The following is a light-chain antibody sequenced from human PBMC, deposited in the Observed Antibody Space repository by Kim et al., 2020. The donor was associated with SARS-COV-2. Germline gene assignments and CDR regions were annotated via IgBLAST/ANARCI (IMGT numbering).Light chain of an antibody. V-gene: IGKV3-11*01. CDR2: DAS. Sequence: SWSPGERATLSCRASQSVSSYLAWYQQRPGQAPRLLSYDASNRATGIPAGFSGSGSGTGFTLTISSLEPEDFAVYYCQQRSNWLAFGQGARLEIK. CDR3: QQRSNWLA. J-gene: IGKJ5*01. CDR1: QSVSSY.